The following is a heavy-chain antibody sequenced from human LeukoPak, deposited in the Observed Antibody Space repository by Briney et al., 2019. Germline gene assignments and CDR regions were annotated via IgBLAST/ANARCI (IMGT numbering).Heavy chain of an antibody. J-gene: IGHJ4*02. CDR1: GFTFNIHA. D-gene: IGHD5-24*01. CDR3: AKDMHGYDRPVDY. CDR2: ISGIGISI. V-gene: IGHV3-23*01. Sequence: AASLRLSCAASGFTFNIHAMDRVRQAPGEGLQWVSSISGIGISIYYADSVKGRFTISRDNSKNTVYLQMNRLIAEDTAVYYCAKDMHGYDRPVDYWGRGTLVTVSS.